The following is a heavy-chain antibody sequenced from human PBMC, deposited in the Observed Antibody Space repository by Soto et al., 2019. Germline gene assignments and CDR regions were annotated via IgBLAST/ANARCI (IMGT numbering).Heavy chain of an antibody. CDR2: IYYSGST. CDR1: GGSISSYY. CDR3: ARLWFGELFPWFDP. D-gene: IGHD3-10*01. V-gene: IGHV4-59*01. J-gene: IGHJ5*02. Sequence: PSETLSLTCTVSGGSISSYYWSWIRQPPGKGLEWIGYIYYSGSTNYNPSLKSRVTISVDTSKNQFSLKLSSVTAADTAVYYCARLWFGELFPWFDPWGQGTLVTVSS.